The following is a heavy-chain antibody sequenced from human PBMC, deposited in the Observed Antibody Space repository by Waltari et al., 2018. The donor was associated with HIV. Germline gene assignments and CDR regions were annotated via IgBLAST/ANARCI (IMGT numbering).Heavy chain of an antibody. CDR2: IYTTGST. V-gene: IGHV4-4*07. D-gene: IGHD3-22*01. CDR1: GDPISGYY. CDR3: ARQGVVVITPRRDFYYGLDV. Sequence: QVQLLESGPGLVKPSETLSLPRTVSGDPISGYYWSWIRQPAGAGMEWIGRIYTTGSTNYNPSLKSRVTMSVDTSKNQFSLNLTSVTAADTAVYYCARQGVVVITPRRDFYYGLDVWGQGTTVAVSS. J-gene: IGHJ6*02.